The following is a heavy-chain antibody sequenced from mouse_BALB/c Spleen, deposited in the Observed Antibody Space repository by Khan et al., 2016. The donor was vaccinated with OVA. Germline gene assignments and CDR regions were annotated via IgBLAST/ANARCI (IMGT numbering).Heavy chain of an antibody. V-gene: IGHV2-9*02. CDR3: ARAFCYGAWFAY. CDR1: GSSVTNYG. D-gene: IGHD1-1*01. Sequence: QVQLKQSGPGLVAPSQTLSITCTVSGSSVTNYGVHWVRQPPGKGLEWLGVIWAGGSTNRNSALMSRLSISKDDSKSQVFLTMNSLQTDDTAIYYCARAFCYGAWFAYWGQGTLVTVSA. CDR2: IWAGGST. J-gene: IGHJ3*01.